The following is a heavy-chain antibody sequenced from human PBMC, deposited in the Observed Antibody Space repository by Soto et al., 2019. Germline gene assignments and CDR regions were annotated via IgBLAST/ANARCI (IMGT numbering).Heavy chain of an antibody. V-gene: IGHV4-34*01. CDR1: GGSFSGYY. J-gene: IGHJ4*02. Sequence: SETLSLTCAVYGGSFSGYYWSWIRQPPGKGLEWIGEINHSGSTNYNPSLKSRVTISVDTSKNQFSLKLSSVTAADTAVYYCARVCCISSLYPGYFYYCCQATLVTVSA. CDR3: ARVCCISSLYPGYFYY. D-gene: IGHD6-6*01. CDR2: INHSGST.